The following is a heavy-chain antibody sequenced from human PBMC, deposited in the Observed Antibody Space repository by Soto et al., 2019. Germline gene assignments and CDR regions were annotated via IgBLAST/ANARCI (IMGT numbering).Heavy chain of an antibody. J-gene: IGHJ4*02. V-gene: IGHV1-69*13. CDR2: IIPIFGTA. CDR3: ARGDRHGPGGYFDY. Sequence: GASVKVSCKASGGTFSSYAISWVRQAPGQGLEWMGGIIPIFGTANYAQKFQGRVTITADESTSTAYMELSSLRSEDTAVYYCARGDRHGPGGYFDYWGQGTLVTAPQ. CDR1: GGTFSSYA.